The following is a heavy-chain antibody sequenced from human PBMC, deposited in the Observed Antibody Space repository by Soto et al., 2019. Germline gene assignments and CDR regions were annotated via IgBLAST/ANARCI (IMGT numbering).Heavy chain of an antibody. D-gene: IGHD5-12*01. V-gene: IGHV4-34*01. CDR3: AGGSPTLSEPTDFHDFDY. J-gene: IGHJ4*02. CDR1: GGSFSGYY. CDR2: INHSGST. Sequence: SETLSLTCAVYGGSFSGYYWSWIRQPPGKGLEWIGEINHSGSTNYNPSLKSRVTISVDTSKNQFSLKLSSVTAADTAVYYCAGGSPTLSEPTDFHDFDYWGQGTLVTVSS.